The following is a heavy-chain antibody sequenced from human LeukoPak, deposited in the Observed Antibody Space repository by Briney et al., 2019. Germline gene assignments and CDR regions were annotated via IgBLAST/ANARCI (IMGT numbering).Heavy chain of an antibody. V-gene: IGHV4-59*01. D-gene: IGHD4-17*01. CDR1: SGSITGYY. J-gene: IGHJ4*02. CDR2: VYATGTT. Sequence: SETLSLTCTVSSGSITGYYWSWIRQPPGKGLEWIGYVYATGTTNYNPSLKTRATISIDTSKNQLSLTLTSVTAADTAVYYCAKAVTPVISLQYFDYWGQGTLVTVSS. CDR3: AKAVTPVISLQYFDY.